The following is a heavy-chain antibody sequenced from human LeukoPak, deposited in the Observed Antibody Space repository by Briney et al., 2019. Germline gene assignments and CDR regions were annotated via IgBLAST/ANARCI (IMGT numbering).Heavy chain of an antibody. Sequence: KPGGSLEISRKGSGYSFTSYWIGWVRQMPGKGLEVMGVIYPGDSDTRYSPSFQGQVTISADKSISTAYPQWSSLKASDTAMYCCARLVEVAGRLDYWGQGTPVIVSS. D-gene: IGHD6-19*01. V-gene: IGHV5-51*01. CDR1: GYSFTSYW. CDR2: IYPGDSDT. J-gene: IGHJ4*02. CDR3: ARLVEVAGRLDY.